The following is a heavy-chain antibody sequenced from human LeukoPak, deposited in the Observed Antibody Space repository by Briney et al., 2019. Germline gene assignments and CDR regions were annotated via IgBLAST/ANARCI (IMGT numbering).Heavy chain of an antibody. Sequence: GGSLRLSCAASGFTFSSYSMNWVRQAPGKGLEWVSYISSSSSTIYYADSVKGRFTISRDNAKNSLYLQMNSLRAEDTAVYYCARSGGYLFDYWGQGTLVTVSS. D-gene: IGHD1-26*01. CDR1: GFTFSSYS. CDR3: ARSGGYLFDY. V-gene: IGHV3-48*01. CDR2: ISSSSSTI. J-gene: IGHJ4*02.